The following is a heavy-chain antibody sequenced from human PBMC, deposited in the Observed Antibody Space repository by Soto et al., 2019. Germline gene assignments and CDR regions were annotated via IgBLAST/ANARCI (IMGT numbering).Heavy chain of an antibody. V-gene: IGHV3-73*01. D-gene: IGHD2-2*01. CDR2: IRSRAHSYAT. CDR3: TSRPSTSGVEY. J-gene: IGHJ4*02. CDR1: GFTFSGSA. Sequence: PGGSLRLSCAASGFTFSGSAMHWVRQASGKGLEWVGRIRSRAHSYATVYAASVKGRFIISRDDSKNTAYLQMNSLKIEDTAVYYCTSRPSTSGVEYWGQGTLVTVSS.